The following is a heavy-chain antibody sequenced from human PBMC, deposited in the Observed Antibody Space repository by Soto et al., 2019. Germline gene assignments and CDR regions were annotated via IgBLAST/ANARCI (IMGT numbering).Heavy chain of an antibody. CDR1: GGSIHSSYW. D-gene: IGHD1-20*01. Sequence: QVQLQESGPGLVKPSKTLSLTCVVSGGSIHSSYWWNWVRQPPGKGLEWIGEISHGGSTNFNPSLESRATISVEKSKNHLSLKLDSVTAADTAVYYCAREVSGIQAFDYWGQGTLVTVSS. CDR3: AREVSGIQAFDY. J-gene: IGHJ4*02. CDR2: ISHGGST. V-gene: IGHV4-4*02.